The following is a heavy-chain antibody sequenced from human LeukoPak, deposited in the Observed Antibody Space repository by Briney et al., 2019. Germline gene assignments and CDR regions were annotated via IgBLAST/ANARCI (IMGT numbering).Heavy chain of an antibody. D-gene: IGHD4-11*01. CDR2: IYYSGST. CDR1: GGSISSHY. V-gene: IGHV4-59*11. J-gene: IGHJ4*02. CDR3: ASYDYPLDY. Sequence: SETLSLTCTVSGGSISSHYWSWIRQPPGKGLEWIGYIYYSGSTNYNPSLKSRVTISVDTSKNQFSLKLSSVTAADTAVYYCASYDYPLDYWGQGTLVTVSS.